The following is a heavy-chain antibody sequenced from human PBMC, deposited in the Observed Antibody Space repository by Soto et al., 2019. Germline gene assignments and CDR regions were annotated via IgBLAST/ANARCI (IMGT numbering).Heavy chain of an antibody. CDR1: GFTFSSYS. V-gene: IGHV3-48*01. Sequence: GGSLRLSCAASGFTFSSYSMNWVRQAPGKGLEWVSYISSSSSTIYYADTVKGRFTISRDNAKNSLYLQMNSLRAEDTAVYYCARDTSFGGLGAFDIWGQGTMVTVSS. J-gene: IGHJ3*02. CDR3: ARDTSFGGLGAFDI. CDR2: ISSSSSTI. D-gene: IGHD3-16*01.